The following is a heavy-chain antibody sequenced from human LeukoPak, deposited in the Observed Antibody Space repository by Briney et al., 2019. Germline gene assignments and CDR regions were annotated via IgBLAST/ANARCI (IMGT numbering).Heavy chain of an antibody. Sequence: HGESLKISCKGPGYSFTSYWIGWVRQMPGKGLEWMGIIYPGDSDTRYSPSFQGQVTISADKSISTAYLQWSSLKASDTAMYYCARHSYGSGSYSWFDPWGQGTLVTVSS. V-gene: IGHV5-51*01. CDR3: ARHSYGSGSYSWFDP. CDR2: IYPGDSDT. D-gene: IGHD3-10*01. CDR1: GYSFTSYW. J-gene: IGHJ5*02.